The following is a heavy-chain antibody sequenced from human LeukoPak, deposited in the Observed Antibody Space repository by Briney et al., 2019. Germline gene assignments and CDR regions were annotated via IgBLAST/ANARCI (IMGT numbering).Heavy chain of an antibody. J-gene: IGHJ4*02. CDR3: ARVGKYSSGLDY. Sequence: QTGGSLRLSCAASGFTFSSYGMHWVRQAPGKGLEWVAVISYDGSNKYYADSVKGRFTISRDNSKNSLYLQMNSLRAEDTAVYYCARVGKYSSGLDYWGQGTLVTVSS. CDR2: ISYDGSNK. V-gene: IGHV3-30*03. CDR1: GFTFSSYG. D-gene: IGHD6-19*01.